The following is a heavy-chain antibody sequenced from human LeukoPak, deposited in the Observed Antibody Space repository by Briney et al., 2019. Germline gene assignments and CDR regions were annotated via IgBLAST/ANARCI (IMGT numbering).Heavy chain of an antibody. V-gene: IGHV4-34*01. CDR3: ARGALRYFDWLKKDYYYMDV. CDR1: GGSFSDYY. J-gene: IGHJ6*03. Sequence: SETLSLTCAVYGGSFSDYYWSWIRQPPGKGLEWIGEINHSGSTNYNPSLKSRVTISVDTSKNQFSLRLSSVTAADTAVYYWARGALRYFDWLKKDYYYMDVWGKGTTVTISS. D-gene: IGHD3-9*01. CDR2: INHSGST.